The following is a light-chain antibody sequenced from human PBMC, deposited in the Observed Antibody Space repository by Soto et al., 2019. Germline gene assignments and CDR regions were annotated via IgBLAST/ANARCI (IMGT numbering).Light chain of an antibody. Sequence: IVLTQSPGTLSLSPGERATLSCRASQSVTTQLAWYQQKPGQAPRLIIHGASSRATGVPARFGGSGSGTEFTLTISGLQSEDFAVYYCQQYGDWPPDTFGQGTKVEI. V-gene: IGKV3-15*01. CDR1: QSVTTQ. CDR3: QQYGDWPPDT. CDR2: GAS. J-gene: IGKJ2*01.